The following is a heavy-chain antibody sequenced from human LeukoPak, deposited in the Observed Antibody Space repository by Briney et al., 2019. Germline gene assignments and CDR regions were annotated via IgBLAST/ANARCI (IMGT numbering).Heavy chain of an antibody. Sequence: PGGSLRLSCVASGFPFSSYWMTWVRQAPGKGLEWIGEINHSGSTNYNPSLKSRVTISVDTSKNQFSLKLSSVTAADTAVYYCARGAPTDYWGQGTLVTVSS. J-gene: IGHJ4*02. CDR2: INHSGST. CDR3: ARGAPTDY. V-gene: IGHV4-34*01. CDR1: GFPFSSYW.